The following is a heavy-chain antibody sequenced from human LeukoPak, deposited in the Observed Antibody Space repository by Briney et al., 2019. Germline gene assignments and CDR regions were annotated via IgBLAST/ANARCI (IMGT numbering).Heavy chain of an antibody. CDR2: IYTSGST. D-gene: IGHD5-18*01. V-gene: IGHV4-4*09. CDR3: ARITFSPQDSYGRNHNWFDP. Sequence: SETLSLTCTVSGGSLSRYYWSWLRQPPGKGLEWIGYIYTSGSTNYNPSLTSRVTISVDTSKNQFSLKLRSVTAADTAVYYCARITFSPQDSYGRNHNWFDPWGQGTLVTVSS. CDR1: GGSLSRYY. J-gene: IGHJ5*02.